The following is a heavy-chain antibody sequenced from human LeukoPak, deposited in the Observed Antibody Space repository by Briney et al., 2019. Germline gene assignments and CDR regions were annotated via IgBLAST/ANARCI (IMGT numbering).Heavy chain of an antibody. CDR2: ISYDGSNK. J-gene: IGHJ3*02. V-gene: IGHV3-30-3*01. CDR3: ARDSSGTYAFDI. D-gene: IGHD3-22*01. Sequence: PGGSLRLSCAASGFTFSSYAMDWVRQAPGKGLEWVAVISYDGSNKYYADSVKGRFTISRDNSKNTLYLQMNSLRAEDTAVYYCARDSSGTYAFDIWGQGTMVTVSS. CDR1: GFTFSSYA.